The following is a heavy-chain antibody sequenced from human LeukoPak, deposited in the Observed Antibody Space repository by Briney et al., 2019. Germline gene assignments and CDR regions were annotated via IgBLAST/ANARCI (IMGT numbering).Heavy chain of an antibody. Sequence: SVKVSCKASGGTFSSYAISWVRQAPGQGLEWMGGIIPIFGTANYAQKFQGRVTITADESTRTAYMELSSRRSEDTAVYYCARSSSSWYYFDYWGQGTLVTVSS. V-gene: IGHV1-69*13. CDR3: ARSSSSWYYFDY. J-gene: IGHJ4*02. D-gene: IGHD6-13*01. CDR1: GGTFSSYA. CDR2: IIPIFGTA.